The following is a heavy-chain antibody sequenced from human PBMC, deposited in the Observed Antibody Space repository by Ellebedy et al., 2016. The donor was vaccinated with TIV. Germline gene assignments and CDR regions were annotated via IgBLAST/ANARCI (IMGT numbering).Heavy chain of an antibody. D-gene: IGHD5-18*01. CDR2: MHGSGRGI. J-gene: IGHJ4*02. CDR3: AKDRTSGDGYWVFDN. Sequence: PGGSLRLSCEASGFTFSAFAMGWVRQTPGKGLEWVSGMHGSGRGISYSESVKGRFTISRDNSKRTVDLQMNSLRAEDTAIYFCAKDRTSGDGYWVFDNWGQGTLVTVSS. CDR1: GFTFSAFA. V-gene: IGHV3-23*01.